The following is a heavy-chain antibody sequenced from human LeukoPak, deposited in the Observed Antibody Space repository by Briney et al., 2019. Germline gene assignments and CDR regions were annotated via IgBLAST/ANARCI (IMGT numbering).Heavy chain of an antibody. D-gene: IGHD3-3*01. CDR3: SRSEGDFWSGYYSLDY. J-gene: IGHJ4*02. Sequence: GRSLRLSCAASGFTFSSYWMHWVRQAPGKGLVWVSRINSDGSSTTYADSVKDRFTIYRDNAKNTLFLQMNSLRAEDTAVVYCSRSEGDFWSGYYSLDYWGQGTLVTVSS. CDR1: GFTFSSYW. CDR2: INSDGSST. V-gene: IGHV3-74*01.